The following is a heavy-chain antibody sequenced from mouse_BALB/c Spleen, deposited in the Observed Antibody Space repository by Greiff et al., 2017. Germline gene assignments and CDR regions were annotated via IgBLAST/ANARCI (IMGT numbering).Heavy chain of an antibody. CDR3: ARWEDGNYEGFAY. Sequence: VQLKESGPELVKPGASVKISCKASGYTFTDYNMHWVKQSHGKSLEWIGYIYPYNGGTGYNQKFKSKATLTVDNSSSTAYMELRSLTSEDSAVYYCARWEDGNYEGFAYWGQGTLVTVSA. CDR1: GYTFTDYN. D-gene: IGHD2-1*01. CDR2: IYPYNGGT. V-gene: IGHV1S29*02. J-gene: IGHJ3*01.